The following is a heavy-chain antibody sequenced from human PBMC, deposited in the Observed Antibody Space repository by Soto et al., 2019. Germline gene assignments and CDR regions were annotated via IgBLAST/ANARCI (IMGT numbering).Heavy chain of an antibody. V-gene: IGHV3-74*01. CDR1: GFTFSSYW. D-gene: IGHD3-3*01. CDR2: INSDGSST. Sequence: EVQLVESGGGLVQPGGSLRLSCAASGFTFSSYWMHWVRQAPGKGLVWVSRINSDGSSTSYADSVKGRFTISRDNAKNTLYLQMNSLRAEDTAVYYCARDPTITIFGVVTTGGMDVWGQGTTVTVSS. J-gene: IGHJ6*02. CDR3: ARDPTITIFGVVTTGGMDV.